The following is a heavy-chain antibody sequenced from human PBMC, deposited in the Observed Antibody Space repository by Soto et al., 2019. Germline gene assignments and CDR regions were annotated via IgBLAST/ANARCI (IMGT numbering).Heavy chain of an antibody. CDR3: ARVSTLMTTVTTIDY. CDR2: IYYSGST. CDR1: GGSISSGGYY. J-gene: IGHJ4*02. V-gene: IGHV4-31*03. Sequence: SETLSLTCTVSGGSISSGGYYWSWIRQHPGKGLEWIGYIYYSGSTYYNPSLKSRVTISVDTSKNQFSLKLSSVTAADTAVYYCARVSTLMTTVTTIDYWGQGTLVTVSS. D-gene: IGHD4-17*01.